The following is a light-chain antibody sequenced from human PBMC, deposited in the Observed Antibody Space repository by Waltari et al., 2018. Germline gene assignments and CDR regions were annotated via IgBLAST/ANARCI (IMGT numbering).Light chain of an antibody. CDR2: KVS. V-gene: IGKV2-30*02. Sequence: SPGPSDEDSWLSGCQQRPGQSPRRLIYKVSNRESGVPDRCSASGSVTEFTLRVSRVEAEDVGFYYWLQGTRWPLTVGGVTRVGIK. CDR1: SPGPSDEDSW. J-gene: IGKJ4*01. CDR3: LQGTRWPLT.